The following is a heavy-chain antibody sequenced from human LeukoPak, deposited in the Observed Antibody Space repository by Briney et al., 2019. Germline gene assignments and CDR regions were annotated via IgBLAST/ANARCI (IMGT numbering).Heavy chain of an antibody. D-gene: IGHD6-25*01. V-gene: IGHV4-39*07. CDR1: GGSISSSSYY. CDR3: ARGGNDNWFDP. CDR2: INHSGST. J-gene: IGHJ5*02. Sequence: PSETLSLTCTVSGGSISSSSYYWGWIRQPPGKGLEWIGEINHSGSTNYNPSLKSRVTISVDTSKNQFSLKLSSVTAADTAVYYCARGGNDNWFDPWGQGTLVTVSS.